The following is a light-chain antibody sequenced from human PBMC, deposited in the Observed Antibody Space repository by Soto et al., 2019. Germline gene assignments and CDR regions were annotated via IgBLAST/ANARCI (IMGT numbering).Light chain of an antibody. CDR2: END. V-gene: IGLV1-51*02. CDR1: DSNIGDNS. J-gene: IGLJ2*01. Sequence: QSVLTQPPSVSAAPGQKVAISCSGSDSNIGDNSVSWYQQLPGTAPKLLIYENDKRPSGIPDRLSGSKSGTSATLGITGLQTGDEADYYCETWDSSLSGIIFGGGTKVTVL. CDR3: ETWDSSLSGII.